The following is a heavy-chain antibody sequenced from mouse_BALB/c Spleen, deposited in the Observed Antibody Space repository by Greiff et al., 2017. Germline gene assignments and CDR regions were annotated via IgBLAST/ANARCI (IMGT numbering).Heavy chain of an antibody. D-gene: IGHD2-14*01. V-gene: IGHV1S29*02. CDR3: ARGGYYRYDMFAY. CDR2: IYPYNGGT. CDR1: GYTFTDYN. Sequence: VQLQQSGPELVKPGASVKISCKASGYTFTDYNMHWVKQSHGKSLEWIGYIYPYNGGTGYNQKFKSKATLTVDNSSSTAYMELRSLTSEDSAVYYCARGGYYRYDMFAYWGQGTLVTVSA. J-gene: IGHJ3*01.